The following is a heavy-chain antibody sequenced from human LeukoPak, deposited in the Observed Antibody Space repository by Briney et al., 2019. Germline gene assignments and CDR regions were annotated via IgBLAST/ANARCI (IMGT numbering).Heavy chain of an antibody. CDR1: GYTFSRHG. V-gene: IGHV3-23*01. Sequence: QPGGSLRLSCAASGYTFSRHGMNWVRQAPGKGLEWVSGISPSGDITYFADSVKGRFTISRDNSKNTLYLEMSSLRAEDTGVFYCARDVAYSAFDYWGQGTLVTVSS. D-gene: IGHD2-21*01. J-gene: IGHJ4*02. CDR2: ISPSGDIT. CDR3: ARDVAYSAFDY.